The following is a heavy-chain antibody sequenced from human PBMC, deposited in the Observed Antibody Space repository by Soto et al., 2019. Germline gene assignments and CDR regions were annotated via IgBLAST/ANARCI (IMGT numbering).Heavy chain of an antibody. V-gene: IGHV3-53*01. J-gene: IGHJ5*02. CDR1: GFTVSSNY. D-gene: IGHD5-18*01. Sequence: GGSLRLSCAASGFTVSSNYMSWVRQAPGKGLEWVSVIYSGGSTYYADSVKGRFTIPRDNSKNTLYLQMNSLRAEDTALYYCARDPYTAMVHSWGQGTLVTVSS. CDR3: ARDPYTAMVHS. CDR2: IYSGGST.